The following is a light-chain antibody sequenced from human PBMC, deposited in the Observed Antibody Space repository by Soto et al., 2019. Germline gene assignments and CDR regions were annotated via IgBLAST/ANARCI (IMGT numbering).Light chain of an antibody. Sequence: EIVLTQSPAILSLSPGETATLSCRASQSVATYLAWYQHKPGQAPRLLIFRASTRATGIPARFSGSGSGTEFTLTISSLESEDFAVYYCQHYNNWPLTFGQGTKVDIK. V-gene: IGKV3-15*01. CDR3: QHYNNWPLT. CDR1: QSVATY. J-gene: IGKJ1*01. CDR2: RAS.